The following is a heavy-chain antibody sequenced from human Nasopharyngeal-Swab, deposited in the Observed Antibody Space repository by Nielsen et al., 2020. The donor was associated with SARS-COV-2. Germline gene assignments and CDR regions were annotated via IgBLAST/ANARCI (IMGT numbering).Heavy chain of an antibody. D-gene: IGHD3-3*01. V-gene: IGHV4-59*12. J-gene: IGHJ4*02. CDR3: ARDSSAWPRAFVY. CDR2: VYYAGDT. Sequence: SETLSLTCTVSGGSISSYFWGWIRQPPGRGLEWLGYVYYAGDTNYHPSLKSRVTMSLDKSKNQFSMKLSSVTAADTAVYYCARDSSAWPRAFVYWGQGSLVTASS. CDR1: GGSISSYF.